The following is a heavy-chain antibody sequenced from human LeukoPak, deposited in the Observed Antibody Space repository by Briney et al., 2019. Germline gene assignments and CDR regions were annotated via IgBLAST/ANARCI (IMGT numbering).Heavy chain of an antibody. CDR3: ARMDALDI. J-gene: IGHJ3*02. D-gene: IGHD3/OR15-3a*01. Sequence: GGSLRLSCAASGFTFSSYAVLWVRQAPGKGLEWVATVSYDGSKKYYVDSVKGRFTISRDNAKNSLDLQMNSLRAEDTAVYYCARMDALDIWGQGTMVTVSS. V-gene: IGHV3-30*04. CDR1: GFTFSSYA. CDR2: VSYDGSKK.